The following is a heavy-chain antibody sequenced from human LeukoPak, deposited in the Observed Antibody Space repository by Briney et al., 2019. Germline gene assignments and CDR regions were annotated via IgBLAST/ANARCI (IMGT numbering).Heavy chain of an antibody. CDR2: IYSGGST. CDR1: GFTVSSNY. J-gene: IGHJ4*02. V-gene: IGHV3-66*01. CDR3: ARKDSSGYYFDY. D-gene: IGHD3-22*01. Sequence: PGGSLRLSCAASGFTVSSNYMSWVRQAPGKGLEWVSVIYSGGSTYYADSVKGRFTISRDNSKNTLYHQMNSLRAEDTAVYYCARKDSSGYYFDYWGQGTLVTVSS.